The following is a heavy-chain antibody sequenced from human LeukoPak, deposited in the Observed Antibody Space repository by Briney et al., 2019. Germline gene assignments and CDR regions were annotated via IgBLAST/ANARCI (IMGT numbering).Heavy chain of an antibody. Sequence: PSETLSLTCTVSGGSMTSNTYYWGWIRQPPGKGLEWIGSIYYSGSTNYNPSLKSRVTISVDTSKNQFSLKLSSVTAADTAVYYCARRYGSGSSGTFDYWGQGTLVTVSS. CDR1: GGSMTSNTYY. D-gene: IGHD3-10*01. V-gene: IGHV4-39*07. CDR3: ARRYGSGSSGTFDY. CDR2: IYYSGST. J-gene: IGHJ4*02.